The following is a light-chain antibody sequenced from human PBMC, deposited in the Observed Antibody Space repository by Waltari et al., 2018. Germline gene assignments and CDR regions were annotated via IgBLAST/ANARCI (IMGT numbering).Light chain of an antibody. J-gene: IGKJ1*01. V-gene: IGKV1-5*03. CDR2: KAS. CDR1: QSLSSW. Sequence: DIQMTQSPSTLSASVGDRVIITCRASQSLSSWLAWYQQKPGKAPKLLIYKASNLQTGVPSRFSGSGSGTEFTLTISSLQTDDFATYYCQEYSSYSWTFGQGTKVKIK. CDR3: QEYSSYSWT.